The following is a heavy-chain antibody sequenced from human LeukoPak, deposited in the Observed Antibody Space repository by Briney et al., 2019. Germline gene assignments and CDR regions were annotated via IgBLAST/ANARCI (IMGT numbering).Heavy chain of an antibody. V-gene: IGHV5-51*01. J-gene: IGHJ6*02. D-gene: IGHD2-8*01. CDR3: ARHLQLVTLGYCTNGVCHPYYYYGMDV. Sequence: GESLKISCKGSGYSFTSYWIGWVRQMPGKGLEWMGIIYPGDSDTRYSPSFQGQVTISADKSISTAYLQWSSLKASDTAMYYCARHLQLVTLGYCTNGVCHPYYYYGMDVWGQGTTVTVSS. CDR2: IYPGDSDT. CDR1: GYSFTSYW.